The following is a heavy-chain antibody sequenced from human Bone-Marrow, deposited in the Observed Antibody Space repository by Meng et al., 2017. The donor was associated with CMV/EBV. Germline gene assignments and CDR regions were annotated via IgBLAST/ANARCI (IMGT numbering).Heavy chain of an antibody. Sequence: GESLKISCAASGFTFSSYAMHWVRQAPGKGLEWVAVISYDGSNKYYADSVKGRFTIPRDNSKNTLYLQMNSLRAEDTAVYYCARGRRGRNYYYGMDVWGQGTTVTVSS. J-gene: IGHJ6*02. V-gene: IGHV3-30*14. CDR3: ARGRRGRNYYYGMDV. D-gene: IGHD2-15*01. CDR1: GFTFSSYA. CDR2: ISYDGSNK.